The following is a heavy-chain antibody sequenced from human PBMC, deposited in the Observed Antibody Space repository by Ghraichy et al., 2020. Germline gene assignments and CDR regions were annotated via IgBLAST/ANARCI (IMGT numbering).Heavy chain of an antibody. J-gene: IGHJ6*02. CDR3: ARTGGSGSYYQARWDYYYGMDV. CDR1: GYTFTSYG. D-gene: IGHD3-10*01. V-gene: IGHV1-18*04. Sequence: ASVKVSCKASGYTFTSYGISWVRQAPGQGLEWMGWISAYNGNTNYAQKLQGRVTITTDTSTSTAYMELRSLRSDDTAVYYCARTGGSGSYYQARWDYYYGMDVWGQGTTVTVSS. CDR2: ISAYNGNT.